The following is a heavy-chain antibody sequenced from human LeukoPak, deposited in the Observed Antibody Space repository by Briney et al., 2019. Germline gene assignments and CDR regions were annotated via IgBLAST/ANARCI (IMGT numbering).Heavy chain of an antibody. CDR1: GGSISSYY. J-gene: IGHJ4*02. V-gene: IGHV4-59*01. CDR2: IYYSGST. CDR3: ARWDDSSGYYYRY. Sequence: SETLSLTCTVSGGSISSYYWSWIRQPPGKGLEWIGYIYYSGSTNYNPSLKSRVTISVDTSKNQFSLKLSSVTAADTAAYYCARWDDSSGYYYRYWGQGTLVTVSS. D-gene: IGHD3-22*01.